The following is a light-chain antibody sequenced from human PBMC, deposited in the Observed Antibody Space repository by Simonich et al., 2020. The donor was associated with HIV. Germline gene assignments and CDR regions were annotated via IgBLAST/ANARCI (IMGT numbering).Light chain of an antibody. J-gene: IGKJ1*01. V-gene: IGKV2-28*01. CDR1: QSLLNSNGYNY. Sequence: DIVMTQSPLSLPVTPGEPASISCRSSQSLLNSNGYNYLDWYLQKPGQSPQLLIYLGSNRASGVPDRFSGSGSGTEFTLTISSMQSEDFAVYYCQQYNNWPRTFGQGTKVEIK. CDR3: QQYNNWPRT. CDR2: LGS.